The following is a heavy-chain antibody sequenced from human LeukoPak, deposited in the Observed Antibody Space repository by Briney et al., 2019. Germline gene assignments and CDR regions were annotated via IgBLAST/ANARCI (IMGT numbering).Heavy chain of an antibody. J-gene: IGHJ6*03. CDR3: ARTRAPLNWRYMDV. D-gene: IGHD3-3*01. V-gene: IGHV1-2*02. CDR2: INPNNGDT. Sequence: ASVKVSCKASGYTFTAHYMHWVRQAPGQGLEWMGWINPNNGDTNYAQKFQGRVTMTRDTSINTANMELSRLRSDDTAVYYCARTRAPLNWRYMDVWGKGTTVTVSS. CDR1: GYTFTAHY.